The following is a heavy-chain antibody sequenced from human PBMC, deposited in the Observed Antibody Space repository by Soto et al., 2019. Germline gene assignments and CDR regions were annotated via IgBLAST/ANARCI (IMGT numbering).Heavy chain of an antibody. CDR3: ARSYVQSRPSDY. CDR2: SNPGDGST. CDR1: GYTLTTHY. V-gene: IGHV1-46*01. J-gene: IGHJ4*02. D-gene: IGHD3-10*02. Sequence: QVQLVQSGAEVKKPGASVKVSCKASGYTLTTHYMHWVRQAPGQGLEWMGISNPGDGSTRYAQKFQGRIAMTSDTSTSTVYLEVSSLRSEDTAVYYCARSYVQSRPSDYWGQGTLVTVSS.